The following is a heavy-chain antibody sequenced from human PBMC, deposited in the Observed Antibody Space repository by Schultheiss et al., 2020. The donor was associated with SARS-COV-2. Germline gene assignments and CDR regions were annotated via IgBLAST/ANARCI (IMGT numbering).Heavy chain of an antibody. CDR3: ARYQDPLWLRPGDY. J-gene: IGHJ4*02. Sequence: GESLKISCKGSGYTFTSYWISWVRQMPGKGLEWMGTIDPSDSYTNYSPSFQGQVTISADKSISTAYLQWSSLKASDTAMYYCARYQDPLWLRPGDYWGQGTLVTVSS. D-gene: IGHD5-18*01. CDR2: IDPSDSYT. CDR1: GYTFTSYW. V-gene: IGHV5-10-1*04.